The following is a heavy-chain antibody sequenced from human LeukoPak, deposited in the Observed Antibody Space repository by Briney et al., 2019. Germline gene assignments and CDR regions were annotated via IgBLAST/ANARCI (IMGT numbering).Heavy chain of an antibody. V-gene: IGHV4-39*01. D-gene: IGHD2-2*01. CDR1: GGSISSSSYY. J-gene: IGHJ3*02. CDR3: AKATSHDALDI. CDR2: IYYNGST. Sequence: PSETLSLTCTVSGGSISSSSYYWGWIRQPPGKGLEWVGSIYYNGSTYYNPSLKNRVTVSVDTSKNQFSLKLSSVTAADTAVYYCAKATSHDALDIWGQGTMVTVSS.